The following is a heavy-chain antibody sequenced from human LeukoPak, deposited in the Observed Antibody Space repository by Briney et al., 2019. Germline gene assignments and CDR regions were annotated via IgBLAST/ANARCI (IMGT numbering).Heavy chain of an antibody. CDR2: INHSGST. Sequence: SETLSLTCAVYGGSFSGYYWSWIRQPPGQGLEWIGEINHSGSTNYNPSLKSRVTISVDTSKNQFSLKLSSVTAADTAVYYCARGRAAAGTMSSGWYKDYYYYMDVWGKGTTVTVSS. CDR3: ARGRAAAGTMSSGWYKDYYYYMDV. CDR1: GGSFSGYY. J-gene: IGHJ6*03. D-gene: IGHD6-19*01. V-gene: IGHV4-34*01.